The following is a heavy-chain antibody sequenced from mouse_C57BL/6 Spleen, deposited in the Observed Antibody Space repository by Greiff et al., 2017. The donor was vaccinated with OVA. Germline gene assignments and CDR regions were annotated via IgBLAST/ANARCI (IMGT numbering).Heavy chain of an antibody. V-gene: IGHV1-18*01. J-gene: IGHJ2*01. CDR3: ARSYYYGSSYGLDD. D-gene: IGHD1-1*01. Sequence: EVQLQQSGPELVKPGASVKIPCKASGYTFTDYNMDWVKQSHGKSLEWIGDINPNNGGTIYNQKFKGKATLTVDKSSSTAYMEIRSLTSEDTAVYYCARSYYYGSSYGLDDWGQGTTLTVSS. CDR1: GYTFTDYN. CDR2: INPNNGGT.